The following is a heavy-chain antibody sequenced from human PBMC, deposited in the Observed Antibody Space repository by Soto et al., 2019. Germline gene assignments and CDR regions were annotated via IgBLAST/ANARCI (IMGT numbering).Heavy chain of an antibody. CDR1: GYTLTGYY. V-gene: IGHV1-2*02. CDR2: INPNSGGT. J-gene: IGHJ5*02. Sequence: GASVKVSCKASGYTLTGYYMHWVRQAPGQGLEWMGWINPNSGGTNYAQKFQGRVTMTRDTSISTAYMELSRLRSDDTAVYYCAREGCYYDILTGYYRGWFDPWGQGTLVIVSS. CDR3: AREGCYYDILTGYYRGWFDP. D-gene: IGHD3-9*01.